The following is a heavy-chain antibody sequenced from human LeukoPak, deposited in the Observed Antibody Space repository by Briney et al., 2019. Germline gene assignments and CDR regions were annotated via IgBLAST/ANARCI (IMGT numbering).Heavy chain of an antibody. CDR2: ISYDGSNK. J-gene: IGHJ4*02. Sequence: GGSLRLSCVASGFTFSSYGMHWVRQAPGKGLEWVAVISYDGSNKYYADSVKGRFTISRDDSKNTLYLQMNSLRAEDTAVYYCAKDLGWLQLPDYWGQGTLVTVSS. D-gene: IGHD5-24*01. CDR3: AKDLGWLQLPDY. V-gene: IGHV3-30*18. CDR1: GFTFSSYG.